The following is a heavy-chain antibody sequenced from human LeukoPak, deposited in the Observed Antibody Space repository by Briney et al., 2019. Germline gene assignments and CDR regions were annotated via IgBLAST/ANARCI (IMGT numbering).Heavy chain of an antibody. V-gene: IGHV3-23*01. D-gene: IGHD3-22*01. Sequence: PGGSLRLSCAASGFTLSSYAMSWVRQAPGKGLEWVSAISGSGGSTYYADSVKGRFTISRDNSKNTLYLQMNSLRAEDTAVYYCAKASDSSGYXSNFDYWGQGTLVTVSS. CDR3: AKASDSSGYXSNFDY. CDR2: ISGSGGST. J-gene: IGHJ4*02. CDR1: GFTLSSYA.